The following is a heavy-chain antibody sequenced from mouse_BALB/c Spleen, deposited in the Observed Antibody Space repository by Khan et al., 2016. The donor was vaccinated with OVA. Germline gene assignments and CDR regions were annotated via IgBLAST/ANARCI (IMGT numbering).Heavy chain of an antibody. J-gene: IGHJ3*01. CDR1: GYTFSSYW. CDR2: IFPGSVST. D-gene: IGHD2-2*01. V-gene: IGHV1-9*01. Sequence: QVQLQQSGGDLMKPGASVKISCKATGYTFSSYWIEWVKQRPGHGLEWIGQIFPGSVSTTYTEKFKGKATFTTDTSSNTTYMQLSSLTSEDSAVYYCARGGYGGFAYWGRGTLVTVSA. CDR3: ARGGYGGFAY.